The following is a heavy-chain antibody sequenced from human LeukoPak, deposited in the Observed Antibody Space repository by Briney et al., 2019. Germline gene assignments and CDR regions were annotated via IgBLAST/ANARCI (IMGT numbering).Heavy chain of an antibody. CDR1: GGSISSGSYY. D-gene: IGHD4-11*01. Sequence: SETLSLTCTVSGGSISSGSYYWSWIRQPARKGLEWIGRIYTSGSTNYNPSLKSRVTISVDTSKNQFSLKLSSVTAADTAVYYCARGVPVTINWFDPWGQGTLVTVSS. CDR2: IYTSGST. V-gene: IGHV4-61*02. CDR3: ARGVPVTINWFDP. J-gene: IGHJ5*02.